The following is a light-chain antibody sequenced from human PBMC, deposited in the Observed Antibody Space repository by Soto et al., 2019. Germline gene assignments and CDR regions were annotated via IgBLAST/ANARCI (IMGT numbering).Light chain of an antibody. CDR2: GAS. Sequence: DIQMTQSPSTLSASVGDRVTITCRASQSINNWLAWYQQKPGEAPKVLIYGASTLESGVPSRFSGSGSGTEFTLTISSLQPDDFATYYCQQYNGHFGQGTKLEIK. V-gene: IGKV1-5*01. J-gene: IGKJ2*01. CDR1: QSINNW. CDR3: QQYNGH.